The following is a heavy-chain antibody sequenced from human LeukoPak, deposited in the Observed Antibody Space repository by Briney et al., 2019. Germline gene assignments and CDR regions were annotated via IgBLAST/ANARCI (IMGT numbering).Heavy chain of an antibody. J-gene: IGHJ4*02. V-gene: IGHV4-59*01. CDR3: ARGISYYDSSGIDY. CDR1: GGSISSYY. Sequence: SETLSLTCTVSGGSISSYYWSWIRQPPGKGLEWIGYTHYSGTNYNPSLKSRVTISADTSKNQFSMKLSSVTAADTAVYYCARGISYYDSSGIDYWGQGTLVTVSS. CDR2: THYSGT. D-gene: IGHD3-22*01.